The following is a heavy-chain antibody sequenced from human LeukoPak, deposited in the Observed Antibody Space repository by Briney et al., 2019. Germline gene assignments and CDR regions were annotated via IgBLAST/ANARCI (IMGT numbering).Heavy chain of an antibody. CDR1: GGSISSSSYY. V-gene: IGHV4-39*01. Sequence: SETLSLTCTVSGGSISSSSYYWGWIRQPPGKGLEWIGSIYYSGSTYYNPSLKSRVTISVDTSKNQFSLKLSSVTAADTAVYYCARRGGSGWYSLDYWGQGTLVTVSS. CDR3: ARRGGSGWYSLDY. J-gene: IGHJ4*02. D-gene: IGHD6-19*01. CDR2: IYYSGST.